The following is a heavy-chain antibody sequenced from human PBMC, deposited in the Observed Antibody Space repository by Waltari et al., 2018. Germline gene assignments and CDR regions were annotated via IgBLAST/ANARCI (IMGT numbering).Heavy chain of an antibody. J-gene: IGHJ6*02. D-gene: IGHD2-15*01. V-gene: IGHV1-69*05. Sequence: QVQLVQSGAEVKKPGSSVKVSCKASGGTFSSYAISWVRQAPVHGLEWMGEIIPIFGTANYAQKFQGRVTITTDESTSTAYMELSSLRSEDTAVYYCASPSGDPPYYYGMDVWGQGTTVTVSS. CDR1: GGTFSSYA. CDR2: IIPIFGTA. CDR3: ASPSGDPPYYYGMDV.